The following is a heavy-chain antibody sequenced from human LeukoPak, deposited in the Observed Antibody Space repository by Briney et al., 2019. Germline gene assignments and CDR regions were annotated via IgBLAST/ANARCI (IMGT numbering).Heavy chain of an antibody. D-gene: IGHD5-12*01. CDR3: ARNPSGYEPLYYFDY. CDR1: GFTFSNYW. V-gene: IGHV3-7*01. Sequence: GGSLRLSCAASGFTFSNYWMGWVRQAPGKGLEWVANIKQDGSEKYYVDSVKGRFTISRDNAKNSLYLQMNSLRADDTAVYYCARNPSGYEPLYYFDYWGQGTLLTVSS. J-gene: IGHJ4*02. CDR2: IKQDGSEK.